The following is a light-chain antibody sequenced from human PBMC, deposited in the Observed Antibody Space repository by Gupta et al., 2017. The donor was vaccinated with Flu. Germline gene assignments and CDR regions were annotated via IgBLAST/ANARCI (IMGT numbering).Light chain of an antibody. CDR3: QKYSSVPWT. J-gene: IGKJ1*01. CDR2: AAS. Sequence: GDTVTITCRTSQDISNYLAWFQQKPGKVPRLLIYAASTLPSGVPSRFSGSGSGTAFTLTITSLQPEDVATYYCQKYSSVPWTFGQGTKVEIK. V-gene: IGKV1-27*01. CDR1: QDISNY.